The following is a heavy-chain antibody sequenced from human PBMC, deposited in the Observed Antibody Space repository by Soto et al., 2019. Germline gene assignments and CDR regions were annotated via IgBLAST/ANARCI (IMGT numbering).Heavy chain of an antibody. V-gene: IGHV3-66*01. CDR2: IYRGGGA. D-gene: IGHD2-2*01. Sequence: EVQLVESGGGLVQPGGSLRLSCAASGFTVISNFMSWVRQAPGKGLEGVSVIYRGGGAYYADSVKGRFTISRDSSKNTLSLEMNSLRAEDTAVYYCAREGGLGYCSTTSCSIDVWGKGTTVTVSS. CDR3: AREGGLGYCSTTSCSIDV. J-gene: IGHJ6*03. CDR1: GFTVISNF.